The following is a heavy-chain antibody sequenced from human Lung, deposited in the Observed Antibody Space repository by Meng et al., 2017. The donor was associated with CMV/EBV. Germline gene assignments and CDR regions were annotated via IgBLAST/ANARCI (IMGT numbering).Heavy chain of an antibody. V-gene: IGHV3-11*05. CDR3: ARDFSLYRTSGVQ. Sequence: QVQLVEFGGGLVKPGGSLRLSCTGSGCTFSDYYMSWIRQAPGKGLEWVSYISPTTGYTEYADSVKGRFTISRDNAKNSLFLQMNSLRSEDTAVYYCARDFSLYRTSGVQGDQGTLVTVYS. CDR2: ISPTTGYT. D-gene: IGHD2-8*01. J-gene: IGHJ4*02. CDR1: GCTFSDYY.